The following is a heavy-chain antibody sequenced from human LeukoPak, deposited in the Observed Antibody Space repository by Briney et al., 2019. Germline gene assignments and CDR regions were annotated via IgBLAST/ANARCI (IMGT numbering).Heavy chain of an antibody. J-gene: IGHJ4*02. CDR1: GFTFSSYG. Sequence: GSLRLSCAASGFTFSSYGMHWVRQAPGKGLEWVANIKQDGSEKYYVDSVKGRFTISRDNSKNTLYLQMNSLRAEDAAVYYCAKASWLALYYFDYWGQGTLVTVSS. V-gene: IGHV3-7*01. CDR2: IKQDGSEK. D-gene: IGHD6-19*01. CDR3: AKASWLALYYFDY.